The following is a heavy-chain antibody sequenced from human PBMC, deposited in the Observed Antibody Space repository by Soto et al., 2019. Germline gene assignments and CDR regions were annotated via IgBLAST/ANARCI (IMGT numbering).Heavy chain of an antibody. D-gene: IGHD3-10*01. Sequence: SETLSLTCTVSGGSISSGGYYWSWIRQHPGKGLEWIGYIYYSGSTYYNPSLKSRVTISVDTSKNQFSLKLSSVTAADTAVYYCARGVLAPMVRGVTPPLYWGQGTLVTVSS. CDR1: GGSISSGGYY. J-gene: IGHJ4*02. V-gene: IGHV4-31*03. CDR2: IYYSGST. CDR3: ARGVLAPMVRGVTPPLY.